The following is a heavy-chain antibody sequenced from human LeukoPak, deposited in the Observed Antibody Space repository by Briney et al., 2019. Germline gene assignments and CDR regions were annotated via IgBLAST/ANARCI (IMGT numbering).Heavy chain of an antibody. Sequence: GGSLRLSCAASGFTFSSYEMNWVRQAPGKGLEWVSYISSSGSTIYYADSVKGRFTISRDNAKNSLYLQMSSLRAEDTAVYYCARAQRELLRFDYWGQGTLVTVSS. CDR2: ISSSGSTI. V-gene: IGHV3-48*03. D-gene: IGHD1-26*01. CDR1: GFTFSSYE. J-gene: IGHJ4*02. CDR3: ARAQRELLRFDY.